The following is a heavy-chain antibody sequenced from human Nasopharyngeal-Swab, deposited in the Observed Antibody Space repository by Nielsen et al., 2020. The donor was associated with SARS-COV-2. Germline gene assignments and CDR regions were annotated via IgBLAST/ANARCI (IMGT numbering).Heavy chain of an antibody. CDR1: GYSISSGYY. V-gene: IGHV4-38-2*02. D-gene: IGHD6-19*01. J-gene: IGHJ4*02. CDR2: IYHSGST. CDR3: ARESSVAGLTPLDY. Sequence: SETLSLTCTVSGYSISSGYYWGWIRQPPGRGLEWIGSIYHSGSTYYNPSLKSRVTISVDTSKNQFSLKLSSVTAADTAVYYCARESSVAGLTPLDYWGQGTLVTVSS.